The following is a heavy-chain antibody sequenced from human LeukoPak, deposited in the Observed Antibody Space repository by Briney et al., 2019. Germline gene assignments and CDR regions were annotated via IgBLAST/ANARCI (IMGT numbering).Heavy chain of an antibody. Sequence: ASVKVSCKASGYTFTSYGISWVRQAPGQGLEWMGWISAYNGNTNYAQKLQGRVTMTTDTSTSTAYMELRSLRSDDTAVYYCASTYNWNMGDAFDIWGQGTMVTVSS. CDR1: GYTFTSYG. CDR2: ISAYNGNT. V-gene: IGHV1-18*01. CDR3: ASTYNWNMGDAFDI. D-gene: IGHD1/OR15-1a*01. J-gene: IGHJ3*02.